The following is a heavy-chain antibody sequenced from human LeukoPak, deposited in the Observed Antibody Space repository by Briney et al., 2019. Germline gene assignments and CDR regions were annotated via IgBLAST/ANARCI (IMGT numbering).Heavy chain of an antibody. V-gene: IGHV4-59*08. CDR1: GASIGSYY. CDR3: ARQTYGADY. J-gene: IGHJ4*02. D-gene: IGHD4-17*01. CDR2: IFYSGST. Sequence: PSETLSLTCTVSGASIGSYYWSWIRQPPGKGLEWIGYIFYSGSTNYNPSLKSRVTISVDTSKNQFSLKLSSVTAADTAVYYCARQTYGADYWGQGTLVTVSS.